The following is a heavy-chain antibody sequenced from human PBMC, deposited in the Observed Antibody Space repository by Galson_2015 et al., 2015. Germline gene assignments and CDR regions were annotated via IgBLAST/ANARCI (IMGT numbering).Heavy chain of an antibody. Sequence: SLRLSCAASGFTFSSYGMNWVRQAPGKGLEWVSSISSSSSYIYYADSAKGRFTISRDNAKYSLYLQMNSLRAEDTAVYYCAKPWYYYDSSPTASDAFDIWGPGTMVTVSS. CDR2: ISSSSSYI. CDR3: AKPWYYYDSSPTASDAFDI. CDR1: GFTFSSYG. D-gene: IGHD3-22*01. V-gene: IGHV3-21*01. J-gene: IGHJ3*02.